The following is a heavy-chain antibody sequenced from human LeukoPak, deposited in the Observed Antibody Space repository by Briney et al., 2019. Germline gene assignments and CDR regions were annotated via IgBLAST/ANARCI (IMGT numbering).Heavy chain of an antibody. CDR1: GFTFDDYA. CDR3: TKDIYYGDYNEGVDI. J-gene: IGHJ3*02. Sequence: GGSLRLSCAASGFTFDDYAMHWVRQAPGKGLEWVSGISWNSGSIGYADSVKGRFTISRDNAKNSLYLQMNSLRAEDTALYYCTKDIYYGDYNEGVDIRGQGTMVTVSS. CDR2: ISWNSGSI. V-gene: IGHV3-9*01. D-gene: IGHD4-17*01.